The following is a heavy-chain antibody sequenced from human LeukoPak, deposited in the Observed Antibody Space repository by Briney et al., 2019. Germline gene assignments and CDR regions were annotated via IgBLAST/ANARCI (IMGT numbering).Heavy chain of an antibody. CDR3: ARDGSGVVTAIGNYYYYGMDV. D-gene: IGHD2-21*02. Sequence: ASVKVSCKASGGTFSSYAISWVRQAPGQGLEWMGRIIPILGIANYAQKFQGRVTITADKFTSTAYMELSSLRSEDTAVYYCARDGSGVVTAIGNYYYYGMDVWGQGTTVTVSS. CDR2: IIPILGIA. V-gene: IGHV1-69*04. J-gene: IGHJ6*02. CDR1: GGTFSSYA.